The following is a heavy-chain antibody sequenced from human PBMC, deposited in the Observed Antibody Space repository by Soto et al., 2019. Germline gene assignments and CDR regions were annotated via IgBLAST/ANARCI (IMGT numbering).Heavy chain of an antibody. J-gene: IGHJ6*02. D-gene: IGHD2-2*01. CDR1: GFTFSSYG. CDR3: AKDRFRLVPAGDYYFGMDV. CDR2: ISYDGSNK. Sequence: GGSLRLSCAASGFTFSSYGMHWVRQAPGKGLEWVAVISYDGSNKYYADSVKGRFTISRDNSKNTLYLQMNSLRAEDTAVYYCAKDRFRLVPAGDYYFGMDVWGQGTTVTVSS. V-gene: IGHV3-30*18.